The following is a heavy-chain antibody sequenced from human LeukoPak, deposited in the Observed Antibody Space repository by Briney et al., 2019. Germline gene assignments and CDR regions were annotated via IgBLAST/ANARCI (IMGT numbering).Heavy chain of an antibody. Sequence: PGGSLRLSCAASGFTLSSHWMHWVRQAPGKGLVWVSRINSDGSTTNYADSVKGRFTISRDNAENTLYLQMNNLRVEDTAVYYCTRRVSATRWFDPWGQGTLVTVSS. CDR3: TRRVSATRWFDP. V-gene: IGHV3-74*01. D-gene: IGHD2-15*01. CDR1: GFTLSSHW. CDR2: INSDGSTT. J-gene: IGHJ5*02.